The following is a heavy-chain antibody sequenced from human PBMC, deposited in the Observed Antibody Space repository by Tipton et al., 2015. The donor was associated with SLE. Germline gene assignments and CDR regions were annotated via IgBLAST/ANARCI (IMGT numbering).Heavy chain of an antibody. CDR2: INSDGSST. V-gene: IGHV3-74*01. CDR1: GFTFSSYW. CDR3: ARDYYGSDYFDY. Sequence: GSLRLSCAASGFTFSSYWMHWVRQAPGKGLVWVSRINSDGSSTSYADSVKGRFTISRDNAKNTLYLQMNSLRAEDTAVYYCARDYYGSDYFDYWGQGTLVTVSS. D-gene: IGHD3-10*01. J-gene: IGHJ4*02.